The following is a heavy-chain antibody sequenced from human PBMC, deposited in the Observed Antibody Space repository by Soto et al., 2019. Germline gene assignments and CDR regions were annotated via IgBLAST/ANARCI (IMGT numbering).Heavy chain of an antibody. V-gene: IGHV3-23*01. J-gene: IGHJ6*02. D-gene: IGHD3-22*01. CDR2: ISGSGGST. Sequence: HPGGSVRLSCAASGFSFNTYAMSWVRQAPGKGLEWVSAISGSGGSTYYGDSVKGRFSISRDNSESTLYLQMNSLRAEDTAVYYCAKGVNYYDSSGYYSYYYNGMDVWGQGTTVTVSS. CDR1: GFSFNTYA. CDR3: AKGVNYYDSSGYYSYYYNGMDV.